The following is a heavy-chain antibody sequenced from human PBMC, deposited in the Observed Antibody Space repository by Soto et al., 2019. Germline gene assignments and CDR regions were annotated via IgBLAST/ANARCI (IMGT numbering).Heavy chain of an antibody. CDR1: GLSFPNYA. CDR3: AKGSSRTQFLNYYFYHMDV. Sequence: LLESGGGLVQPGGSLRLSCVASGLSFPNYAMNWVRQAPGKGLEWVSGIGGSGAYTYYADSVKGRFTISRDNSKNTVYLQMNSLRGEDTAVYYWAKGSSRTQFLNYYFYHMDVWCKGTTVSVSS. V-gene: IGHV3-23*01. D-gene: IGHD2-2*01. CDR2: IGGSGAYT. J-gene: IGHJ6*03.